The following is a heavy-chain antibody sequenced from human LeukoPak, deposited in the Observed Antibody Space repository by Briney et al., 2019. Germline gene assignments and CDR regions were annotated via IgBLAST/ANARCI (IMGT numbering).Heavy chain of an antibody. V-gene: IGHV4-39*01. J-gene: IGHJ4*02. CDR1: GDSISGHSYF. D-gene: IGHD2-8*01. CDR3: ARTVPFNGGWRATFDF. Sequence: SETLSLTCTVSGDSISGHSYFWGWLRQAPGTGLEWIGNIHHIGSTYYNPSLKSRAAISVDTSTKQFSLKLTSVTAADTAVYYCARTVPFNGGWRATFDFWGQGKLVTVSS. CDR2: IHHIGST.